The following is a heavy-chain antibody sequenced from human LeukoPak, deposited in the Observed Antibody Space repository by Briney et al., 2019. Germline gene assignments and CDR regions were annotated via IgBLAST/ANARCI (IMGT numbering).Heavy chain of an antibody. Sequence: SGTLSLTCTVSGGSISSYYWSWIRQPPGKGLEWIGSIYYSGSTYYNPSLKSRVTISVDTSKNQFSLKLSSVTAADTAVYYCARDRYYDSSGYQDFDYWGQGTLVTVSS. CDR1: GGSISSYY. CDR2: IYYSGST. D-gene: IGHD3-22*01. V-gene: IGHV4-59*12. CDR3: ARDRYYDSSGYQDFDY. J-gene: IGHJ4*02.